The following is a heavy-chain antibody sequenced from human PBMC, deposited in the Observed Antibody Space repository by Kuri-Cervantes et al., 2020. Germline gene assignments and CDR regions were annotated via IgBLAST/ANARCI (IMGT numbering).Heavy chain of an antibody. CDR2: IKQDGSEK. J-gene: IGHJ3*02. CDR1: KFTFSTYW. CDR3: ASGAALDAFDI. D-gene: IGHD6-6*01. V-gene: IGHV3-7*01. Sequence: GGSLRLSCAASKFTFSTYWMNWVSQAPGKGLEWVAIIKQDGSEKYYVDSVKGRFTISRDNAKNSLYLQMNSLRAEDTAVYYCASGAALDAFDIWGQGTMVTVSS.